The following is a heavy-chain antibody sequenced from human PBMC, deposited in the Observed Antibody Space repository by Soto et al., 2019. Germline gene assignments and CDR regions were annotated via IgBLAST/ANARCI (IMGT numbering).Heavy chain of an antibody. CDR2: IYYSGST. J-gene: IGHJ4*02. V-gene: IGHV4-31*03. CDR1: GGSISSGGYY. Sequence: PSETLSLTCTVSGGSISSGGYYWSWIRQHPGKGLEWIGYIYYSGSTCYNPSLKSRVTISVDTSKNQFSLKLSSVTAADAAVYYCARGRRATVTTGYYFDYWGQGTLVTVSS. CDR3: ARGRRATVTTGYYFDY. D-gene: IGHD4-17*01.